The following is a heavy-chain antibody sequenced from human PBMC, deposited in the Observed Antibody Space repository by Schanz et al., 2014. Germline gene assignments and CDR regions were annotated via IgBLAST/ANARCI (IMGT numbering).Heavy chain of an antibody. CDR3: ARAGRGYAYPLNSYPMDV. CDR1: GGTLDTYK. CDR2: IIPFLAVS. J-gene: IGHJ6*01. Sequence: QDQLLQSGAAVKKPGSSVRVSCKASGGTLDTYKIAWVRQVPGQGLEWMGRIIPFLAVSNYAQDFQGRVTFTADRATSTVRMDLRSLRSEDTGLYYCARAGRGYAYPLNSYPMDVWGQGTTVIVSS. D-gene: IGHD3-16*01. V-gene: IGHV1-69*02.